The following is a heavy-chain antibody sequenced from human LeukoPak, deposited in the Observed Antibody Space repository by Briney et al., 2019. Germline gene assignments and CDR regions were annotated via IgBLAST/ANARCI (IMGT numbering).Heavy chain of an antibody. V-gene: IGHV4-34*01. J-gene: IGHJ4*02. CDR2: INHSGST. CDR3: ARMYSSSWYSFGY. D-gene: IGHD6-13*01. Sequence: LETLSLTCAVYGGSFGGYYWSWIRQPPGKGLEWIGEINHSGSTNYNPSLKSRVTISVDTSKNQFSLKLSSVTAADTAVYYCARMYSSSWYSFGYWGQGTLVTVSS. CDR1: GGSFGGYY.